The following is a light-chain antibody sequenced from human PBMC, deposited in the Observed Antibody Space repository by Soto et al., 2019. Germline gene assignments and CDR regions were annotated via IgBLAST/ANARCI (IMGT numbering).Light chain of an antibody. Sequence: DIQMTQSPSSLSASVGDRVTITCRASQGISNYLAWYQQKPGQVPKLLIYAASTLQSGVPSRFSDSGSGTDFTLTISSLQPEDVGSYYCQKYNSGPPVTFGPGT. CDR1: QGISNY. CDR3: QKYNSGPPVT. V-gene: IGKV1-27*01. CDR2: AAS. J-gene: IGKJ3*01.